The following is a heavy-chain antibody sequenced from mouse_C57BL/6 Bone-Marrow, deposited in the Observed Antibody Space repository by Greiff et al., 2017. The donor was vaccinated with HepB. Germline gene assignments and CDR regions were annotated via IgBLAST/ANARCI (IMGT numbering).Heavy chain of an antibody. CDR1: GFTFTDYY. D-gene: IGHD1-1*01. V-gene: IGHV7-3*01. CDR2: IRNKANGYTT. Sequence: EVKVVESGGGLVQPGGSLSLSCAASGFTFTDYYMSWVRQPPGKALEWLGFIRNKANGYTTEYSASVKGRFTISRDNSQSILYLQMNALRAEDSATYYCARYYYYGSSHYAMDYWGQGTSVTVSS. J-gene: IGHJ4*01. CDR3: ARYYYYGSSHYAMDY.